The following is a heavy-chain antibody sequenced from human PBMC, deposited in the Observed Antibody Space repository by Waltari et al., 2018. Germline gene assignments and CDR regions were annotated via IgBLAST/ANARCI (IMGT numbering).Heavy chain of an antibody. J-gene: IGHJ4*02. Sequence: QVQLEQSGAEVTKPGASVTDSCKASGYTFPSYDINWVRQATGQGLEWLGWMNPNSGNTASAQKFQGRVTMTRNTSISTAYMELSSLRSEDTAVYYCARSYDSGCHAGAYWGQGTRVTVSS. D-gene: IGHD6-19*01. CDR2: MNPNSGNT. CDR1: GYTFPSYD. V-gene: IGHV1-8*01. CDR3: ARSYDSGCHAGAY.